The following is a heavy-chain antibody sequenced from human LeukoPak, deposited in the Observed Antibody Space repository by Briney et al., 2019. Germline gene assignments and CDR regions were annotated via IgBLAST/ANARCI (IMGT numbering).Heavy chain of an antibody. CDR1: GGSFSGYY. Sequence: SETLSLTCAVYGGSFSGYYWSWIRQPPGKGLEWIGEINHSGSTNYNPSLKSRVTISVDTSKNQFSLKLSSVTAADTAVYYCARATLVVATAVDYWGQGTLVTVSS. V-gene: IGHV4-34*01. J-gene: IGHJ4*02. CDR3: ARATLVVATAVDY. D-gene: IGHD2-15*01. CDR2: INHSGST.